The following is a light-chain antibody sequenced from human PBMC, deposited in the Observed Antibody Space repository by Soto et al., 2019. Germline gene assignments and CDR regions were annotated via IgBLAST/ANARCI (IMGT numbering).Light chain of an antibody. CDR3: SSYTSSTPRYV. V-gene: IGLV2-14*02. Sequence: QSVLTQPASVSGFLGQSITMSCTGSSSDVGTFNLVSWFQQHPGKAPKLLIFEGTKRPSGVSNRFSGSKSGNTASLTISGLQAEDEADYYCSSYTSSTPRYVFGTGTKVTVL. CDR1: SSDVGTFNL. CDR2: EGT. J-gene: IGLJ1*01.